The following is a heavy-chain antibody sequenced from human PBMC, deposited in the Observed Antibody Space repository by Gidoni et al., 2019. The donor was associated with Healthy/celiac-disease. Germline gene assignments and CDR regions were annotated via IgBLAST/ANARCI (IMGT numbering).Heavy chain of an antibody. CDR2: IYYSGST. CDR1: GGSISSSSYY. V-gene: IGHV4-39*07. Sequence: QLQLQESGPGLVKPSETLSLTCTVSGGSISSSSYYWGWIRQPPGKGLEWIGSIYYSGSTYYNPSLKSRVTISVDTSKNQFSLKLSSVTAADTAVYYCARVLPEGWFDPWGQGTLVTVSS. J-gene: IGHJ5*02. CDR3: ARVLPEGWFDP.